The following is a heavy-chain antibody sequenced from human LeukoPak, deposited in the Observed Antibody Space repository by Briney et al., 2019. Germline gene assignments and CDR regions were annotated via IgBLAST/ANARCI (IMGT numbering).Heavy chain of an antibody. J-gene: IGHJ2*01. CDR2: ISSGGNTI. CDR3: ARGCSTTSCYYWYFDL. D-gene: IGHD2-2*01. Sequence: GGSLRLSCAASGFTFSSFEMNWVRQAPGKGLEWVSYISSGGNTIFYADSVEGRFTISRDNAKNSLYLQMNSLRAEDTALYYCARGCSTTSCYYWYFDLWGRGTLVTVSS. CDR1: GFTFSSFE. V-gene: IGHV3-48*03.